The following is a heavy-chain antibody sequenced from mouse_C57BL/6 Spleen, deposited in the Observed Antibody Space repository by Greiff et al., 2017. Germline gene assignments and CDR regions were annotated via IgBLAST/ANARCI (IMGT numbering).Heavy chain of an antibody. V-gene: IGHV1-69*01. CDR2: IDPSDSYT. Sequence: QVQLKQPGAELVMPGASVKLSCKASGYTFTSYWMHWVKQRPGQGLEWIGEIDPSDSYTNYNQKFKGKSTLTVDKSSSTAYMQLSSLTSEDSAVYYCAREGGPFDVWGTGTTVTVSS. CDR1: GYTFTSYW. J-gene: IGHJ1*03. CDR3: AREGGPFDV.